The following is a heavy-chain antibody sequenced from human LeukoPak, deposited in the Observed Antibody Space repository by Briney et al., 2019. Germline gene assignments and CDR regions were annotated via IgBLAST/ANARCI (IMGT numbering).Heavy chain of an antibody. J-gene: IGHJ2*01. Sequence: SETLSLTCTVSGGSISSYYWSWTRQPPGKGLEWIGYIYYSGSTNYNPSLKSRVTISVDTSKNQFSLKLSSVTAADTAVYYCARGASNGYCSGGSCYSSKSEHWYFALWGRGTLVTVSS. D-gene: IGHD2-15*01. CDR1: GGSISSYY. V-gene: IGHV4-59*01. CDR3: ARGASNGYCSGGSCYSSKSEHWYFAL. CDR2: IYYSGST.